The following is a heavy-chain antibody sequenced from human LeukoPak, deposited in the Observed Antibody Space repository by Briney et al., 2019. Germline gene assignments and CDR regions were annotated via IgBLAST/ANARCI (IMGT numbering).Heavy chain of an antibody. J-gene: IGHJ6*02. CDR1: GFSFSSYV. Sequence: EPGGSLRLSCSASGFSFSSYVMHWVRQAPGKGLEFVSAISPNVGSTYYADSVKGRFTISRDNSKNTLYLQMSSLRPEDTAVYYCVKKVGGSYGMDVWGQGTTVTVSS. D-gene: IGHD1-26*01. CDR3: VKKVGGSYGMDV. V-gene: IGHV3-64D*09. CDR2: ISPNVGST.